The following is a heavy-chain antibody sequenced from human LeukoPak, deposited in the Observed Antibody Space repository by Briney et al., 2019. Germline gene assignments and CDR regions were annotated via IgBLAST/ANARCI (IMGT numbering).Heavy chain of an antibody. V-gene: IGHV3-23*01. D-gene: IGHD4-17*01. CDR2: ISGAGDNT. J-gene: IGHJ4*02. CDR3: AKVGGGDYMAGDLEF. CDR1: GFTFSSYV. Sequence: PGGSLRLSCEASGFTFSSYVMTWVREAPGKGLEWVSAISGAGDNTFYIDSAKGRFTISRDSSKNTLYLQMNSLGAEDTAVYYCAKVGGGDYMAGDLEFWGQGTLVTVSA.